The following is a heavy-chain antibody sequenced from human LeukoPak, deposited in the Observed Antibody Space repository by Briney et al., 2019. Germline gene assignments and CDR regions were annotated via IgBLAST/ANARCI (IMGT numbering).Heavy chain of an antibody. Sequence: SESLSLTCTVSGGSISSGSYYWSWIRQPAGKGLEWIGRIYTSGSTNYNPSLKSRVTISVDTSKNQFSLKLSFVTAADTAVYYCAREKPYYDFWSGYPDYWGQGTLVTVSS. D-gene: IGHD3-3*01. J-gene: IGHJ4*02. V-gene: IGHV4-61*02. CDR1: GGSISSGSYY. CDR3: AREKPYYDFWSGYPDY. CDR2: IYTSGST.